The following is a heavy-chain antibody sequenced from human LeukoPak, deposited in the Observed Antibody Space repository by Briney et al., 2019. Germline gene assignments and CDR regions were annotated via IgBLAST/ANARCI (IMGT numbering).Heavy chain of an antibody. V-gene: IGHV3-23*01. Sequence: GGSLRLSCAASGFTFSSYAMSWVRQALGKGLEWVSAISGSGGSTYYADSVKGRFTISRDNSKNTLYLQMNSLRAEDTAVYYCAKFEDIVVVPAAIAFDIWGQGTMVTVSS. D-gene: IGHD2-2*01. J-gene: IGHJ3*02. CDR3: AKFEDIVVVPAAIAFDI. CDR2: ISGSGGST. CDR1: GFTFSSYA.